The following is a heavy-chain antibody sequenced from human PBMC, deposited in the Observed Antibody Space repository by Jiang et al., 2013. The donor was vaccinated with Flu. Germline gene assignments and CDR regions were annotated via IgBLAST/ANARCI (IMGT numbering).Heavy chain of an antibody. D-gene: IGHD3-22*01. CDR3: ARAHYYEPNGRMFDS. V-gene: IGHV4-38-2*01. CDR1: GYSISGGFY. Sequence: GPGLVKPSETLSLTCVVSGYSISGGFYWGWIRQTPGKGLEWIGSINHGGNTYYNPSLRSRVTISVDTSKNQFFLRLTSVTAADTAVYYCARAHYYEPNGRMFDSWGQGTLVAVSS. J-gene: IGHJ5*01. CDR2: INHGGNT.